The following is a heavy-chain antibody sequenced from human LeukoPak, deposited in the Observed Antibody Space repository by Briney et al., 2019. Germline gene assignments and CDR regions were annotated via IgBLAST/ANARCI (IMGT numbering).Heavy chain of an antibody. CDR1: GGSISSGDYY. CDR3: AAEGLRYSYGLGGS. V-gene: IGHV4-30-4*08. CDR2: IYYSGST. Sequence: PSETLSLTCTVSGGSISSGDYYWSWIRQPAGKRLEWIGYIYYSGSTYYNPSLKSRVTISVDTSKNQFSLKLSSVTAADTAVYYCAAEGLRYSYGLGGSWGQGTLVTVSS. D-gene: IGHD5-18*01. J-gene: IGHJ4*02.